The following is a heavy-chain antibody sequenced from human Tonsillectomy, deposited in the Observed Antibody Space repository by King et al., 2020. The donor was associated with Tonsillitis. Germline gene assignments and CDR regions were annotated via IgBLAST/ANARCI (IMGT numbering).Heavy chain of an antibody. CDR3: TLDKRRDSCAYYGWFDP. CDR2: IKGITDSGTT. D-gene: IGHD3-16*01. V-gene: IGHV3-15*01. J-gene: IGHJ5*02. CDR1: GFTFSHAW. Sequence: VQLVESGGGLVKPGGSLRLSCAASGFTFSHAWMSWVRQAPGKGLEWVGRIKGITDSGTTDYAAPVKGRFTISRDDSKNTLYLQMNSLKTEDTAVYYCTLDKRRDSCAYYGWFDPWGQGTLVTVSS.